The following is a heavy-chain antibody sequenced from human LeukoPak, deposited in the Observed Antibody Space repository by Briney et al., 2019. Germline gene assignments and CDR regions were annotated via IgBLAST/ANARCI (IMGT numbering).Heavy chain of an antibody. CDR3: ARHGRYCSSTSCYTYYFDY. CDR1: GGSISSSSYY. CDR2: IYYSGST. J-gene: IGHJ4*02. V-gene: IGHV4-39*01. Sequence: SETLSLTCTVSGGSISSSSYYWGWIRQPPGKGLEWIGSIYYSGSTYYNPSLKSRVTISVDTSKNQFSLKLSSVTAADTAVYYCARHGRYCSSTSCYTYYFDYWGQGTLVTVSS. D-gene: IGHD2-2*02.